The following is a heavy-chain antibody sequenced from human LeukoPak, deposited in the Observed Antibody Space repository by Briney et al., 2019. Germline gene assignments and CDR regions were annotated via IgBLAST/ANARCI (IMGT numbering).Heavy chain of an antibody. CDR1: GGSISSYY. CDR2: TYYSGST. Sequence: SETLSLTCTVSGGSISSYYWSWIRQPPGKGLEWIGYTYYSGSTNYNPSLKSRVTISVDTSKNQFSLKLSSVTAADTAVYYRARLFHYDYVWGSYRWSYYFDYWGQGTLVTVSS. D-gene: IGHD3-16*02. V-gene: IGHV4-59*08. J-gene: IGHJ4*02. CDR3: ARLFHYDYVWGSYRWSYYFDY.